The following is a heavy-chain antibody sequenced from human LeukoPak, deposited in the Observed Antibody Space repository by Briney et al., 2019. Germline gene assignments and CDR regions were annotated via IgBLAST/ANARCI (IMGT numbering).Heavy chain of an antibody. V-gene: IGHV3-74*01. J-gene: IGHJ4*02. CDR3: ARVGLYYYDSSGHFDY. CDR2: INSDGNST. D-gene: IGHD3-22*01. CDR1: GFTFTSYW. Sequence: GGSLRLSCAASGFTFTSYWMHWVRQAPGKGLVWVSRINSDGNSTRYADSVKGRFTISRDNAKNSLYLQMNSLRAEDTAVYYCARVGLYYYDSSGHFDYWGQGTLVTVSS.